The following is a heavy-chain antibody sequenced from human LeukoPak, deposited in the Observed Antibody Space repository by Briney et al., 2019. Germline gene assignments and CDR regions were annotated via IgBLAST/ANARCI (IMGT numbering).Heavy chain of an antibody. CDR3: ASWDDSSGVFDY. Sequence: GASVKVSCKASGGTFSSCAISWVRQAPGQGLEWMGGIIPIFGTANYAQKFQGRVTITTDESTSTAYMELSSLRSEDTAVYYCASWDDSSGVFDYWGQGTLVTVSS. CDR2: IIPIFGTA. D-gene: IGHD1-1*01. CDR1: GGTFSSCA. V-gene: IGHV1-69*05. J-gene: IGHJ4*02.